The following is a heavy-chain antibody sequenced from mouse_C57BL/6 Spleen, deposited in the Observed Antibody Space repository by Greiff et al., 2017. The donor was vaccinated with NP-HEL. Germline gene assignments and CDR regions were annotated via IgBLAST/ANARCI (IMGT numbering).Heavy chain of an antibody. D-gene: IGHD2-12*01. V-gene: IGHV1-26*01. CDR1: GYTFTDYY. CDR3: AIYDRVYYYAMDY. CDR2: INPNNGGT. Sequence: EVQLQQSGPELVKPGASVKISCKASGYTFTDYYMNWVKQSHGKSLEWIGDINPNNGGTSYNQKFKGKATLTVDKSSSTAYMELRSLTSEDSAVYYCAIYDRVYYYAMDYWGQGTSVTVSS. J-gene: IGHJ4*01.